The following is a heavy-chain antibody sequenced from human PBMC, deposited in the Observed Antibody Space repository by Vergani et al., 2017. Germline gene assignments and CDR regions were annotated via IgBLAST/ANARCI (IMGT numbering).Heavy chain of an antibody. J-gene: IGHJ6*02. CDR1: GFTFSSYA. Sequence: EVQLVESGGGLVQPGGSLRLSCAASGFTFSSYAMSWVRQAPGKGLEWVSAIGTAGDTYYPGSVKGRFTISRENAKNSLYLQMNSLRAGDTAVYYCARADAIFGARMDVWGQGTTVTVSS. D-gene: IGHD3-10*02. V-gene: IGHV3-13*01. CDR2: IGTAGDT. CDR3: ARADAIFGARMDV.